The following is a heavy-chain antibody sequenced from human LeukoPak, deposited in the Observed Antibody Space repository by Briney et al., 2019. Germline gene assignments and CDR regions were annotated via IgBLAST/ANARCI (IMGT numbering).Heavy chain of an antibody. D-gene: IGHD1-7*01. CDR1: GGTFSSYA. V-gene: IGHV1-69*13. J-gene: IGHJ5*02. CDR2: IIPILGTA. Sequence: SVKVSCKASGGTFSSYAISWVRQAPGQGLEWMGGIIPILGTANYAQKFQGRVTITADESTSTAYMELSSLRSEDTAVYYCATTGITGTTWFDPWGQGTLVTVSS. CDR3: ATTGITGTTWFDP.